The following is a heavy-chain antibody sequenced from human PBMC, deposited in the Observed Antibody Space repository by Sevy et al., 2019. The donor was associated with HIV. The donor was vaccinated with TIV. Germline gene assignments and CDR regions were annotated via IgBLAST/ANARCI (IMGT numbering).Heavy chain of an antibody. CDR1: GFTFSSYD. J-gene: IGHJ4*02. Sequence: GGSLRLSCARSGFTFSSYDMHWVRQAPGKGLEWVAVTSHDGKYNNYADSVKVRFTISRDNFKNTLYLQMNSLRVEDTAVYFCARLFSCGGDCYYLDYWGQGALVTVSS. CDR2: TSHDGKYN. D-gene: IGHD2-21*02. CDR3: ARLFSCGGDCYYLDY. V-gene: IGHV3-30*04.